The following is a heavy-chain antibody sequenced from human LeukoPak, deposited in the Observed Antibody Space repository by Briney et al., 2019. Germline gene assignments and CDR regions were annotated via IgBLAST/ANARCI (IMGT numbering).Heavy chain of an antibody. CDR2: ISAYNGNT. CDR3: ARRGYCSRTSCPSPHDDALDI. Sequence: ASVKVSCKASGYTFSRYGISWVRQAPGQGLEWMGWISAYNGNTHDVQKLQGRVTMTTDTSTSTAYMELRSLRFDDTAVYYCARRGYCSRTSCPSPHDDALDIWGQGTMATVSS. D-gene: IGHD2-2*01. J-gene: IGHJ3*02. CDR1: GYTFSRYG. V-gene: IGHV1-18*01.